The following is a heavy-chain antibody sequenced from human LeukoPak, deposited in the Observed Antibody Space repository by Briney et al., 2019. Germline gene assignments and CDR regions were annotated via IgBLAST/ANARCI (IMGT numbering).Heavy chain of an antibody. V-gene: IGHV4-59*08. Sequence: SETLSLTCTVSGASISSYYWSWLRQPPGKGLEWIAFMYYSGSTNYNPSLKSRVTISLDTSKNQFSLKLSSVTAADTAVYYCARRSISGNSWDYFDYWGQGTLVTVTS. CDR1: GASISSYY. D-gene: IGHD4-23*01. CDR2: MYYSGST. CDR3: ARRSISGNSWDYFDY. J-gene: IGHJ4*02.